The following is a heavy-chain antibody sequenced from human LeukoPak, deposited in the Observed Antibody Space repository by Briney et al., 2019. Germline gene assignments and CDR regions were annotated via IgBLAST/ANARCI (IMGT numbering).Heavy chain of an antibody. J-gene: IGHJ5*02. CDR2: INPNSGGT. V-gene: IGHV1-2*02. D-gene: IGHD5-18*01. CDR3: ARDAMDTAVNWFDP. CDR1: GYTFTGYY. Sequence: ASVKVSCKASGYTFTGYYMHWVRQAPGQGLEWMGWINPNSGGTNYAQKFQGRVTMTRDTSISTAYMELSRLRSDDTAVYYCARDAMDTAVNWFDPWGQGTLVTVSS.